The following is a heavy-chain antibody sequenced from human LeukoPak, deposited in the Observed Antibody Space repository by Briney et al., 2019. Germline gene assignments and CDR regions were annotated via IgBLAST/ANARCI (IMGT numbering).Heavy chain of an antibody. D-gene: IGHD4-17*01. J-gene: IGHJ3*02. CDR2: IYHSGST. CDR1: GGSISSGGYS. V-gene: IGHV4-30-2*01. Sequence: SETLSLTCAVSGGSISSGGYSWSWIRQPPGKGLEWIGYIYHSGSTYYNPSLKSRVTISVDRSKNQFSLKLSSVTAADTAVYYCARVLPHRHLRYGYYGRRGYAFDIWGQGTMVTVSS. CDR3: ARVLPHRHLRYGYYGRRGYAFDI.